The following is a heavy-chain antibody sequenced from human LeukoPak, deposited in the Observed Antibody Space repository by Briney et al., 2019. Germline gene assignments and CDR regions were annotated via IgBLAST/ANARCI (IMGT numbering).Heavy chain of an antibody. J-gene: IGHJ4*02. CDR3: ARRTATTVPYFDY. CDR2: IYPGDSDT. Sequence: GESLKISCKGSGYSFTSYWIGWVRQMPGKGLEWMGIIYPGDSDTRYSPSFQGQVTTSADKSISTAYLQWSSLKASDTAMYYCARRTATTVPYFDYWGQGTLVTVSS. V-gene: IGHV5-51*01. CDR1: GYSFTSYW. D-gene: IGHD6-25*01.